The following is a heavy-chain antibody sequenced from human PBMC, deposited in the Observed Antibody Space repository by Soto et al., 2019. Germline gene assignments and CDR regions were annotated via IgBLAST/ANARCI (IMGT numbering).Heavy chain of an antibody. CDR2: IYYSGST. Sequence: QMQLQESGPGLVKPSQTLSLTCTVSGGSISSGGYYWSWIRQHPGKGLEWIGYIYYSGSTYYNPSLKSRVTISVDTSKNQFSLKLSSVTAADTAVYYCARTYYDILTGYPDAFDIWGQGTMVTVSS. CDR3: ARTYYDILTGYPDAFDI. D-gene: IGHD3-9*01. CDR1: GGSISSGGYY. J-gene: IGHJ3*02. V-gene: IGHV4-31*03.